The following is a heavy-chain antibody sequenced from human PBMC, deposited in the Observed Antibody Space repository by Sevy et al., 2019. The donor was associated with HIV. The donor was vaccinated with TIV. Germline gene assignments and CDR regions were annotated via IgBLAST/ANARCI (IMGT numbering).Heavy chain of an antibody. CDR1: GFTFSSYG. Sequence: GSLRLSCAASGFTFSSYGMNWVRQAPGKGLEWVSAVSGSGGGGSHGSTYYADSVKGRFTISRDNSKNTLYLQMNSLRTVYPAVYYCAITADFWSGYPNWGLGTLVTVTS. J-gene: IGHJ4*01. V-gene: IGHV3-23*01. D-gene: IGHD3-3*01. CDR2: VSGSGGGGSHGST. CDR3: AITADFWSGYPN.